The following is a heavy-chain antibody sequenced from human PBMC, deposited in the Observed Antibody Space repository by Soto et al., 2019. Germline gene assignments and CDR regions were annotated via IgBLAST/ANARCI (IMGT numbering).Heavy chain of an antibody. CDR3: ARALSSAQWGHFDY. J-gene: IGHJ4*02. Sequence: SETLSLTCTFSCGSIISGGYYWSWIRQHPGKGLEWIGYIYYSGSTYYNPSLKSRVTISVDTSKNQFSLKLSSVTAADTAVYYCARALSSAQWGHFDYWGQGTLVTVSS. V-gene: IGHV4-31*03. CDR2: IYYSGST. CDR1: CGSIISGGYY. D-gene: IGHD3-22*01.